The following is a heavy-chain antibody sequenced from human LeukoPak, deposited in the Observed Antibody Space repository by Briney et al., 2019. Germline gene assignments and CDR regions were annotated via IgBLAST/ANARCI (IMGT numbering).Heavy chain of an antibody. Sequence: GGSLRLSCAASGFTFSSYAMSWVRQAPGKGLEWVSAISGSGGSTYYADSVKGRFTISRDNSKNTLYLQMNSLRAENTAVYYCAKAIAGTDSAFDIWGQGTMVTVSS. CDR2: ISGSGGST. CDR1: GFTFSSYA. V-gene: IGHV3-23*01. CDR3: AKAIAGTDSAFDI. J-gene: IGHJ3*02. D-gene: IGHD6-13*01.